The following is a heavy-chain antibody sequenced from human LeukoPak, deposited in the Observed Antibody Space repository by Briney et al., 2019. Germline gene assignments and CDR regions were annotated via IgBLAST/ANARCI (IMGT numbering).Heavy chain of an antibody. CDR1: GGSISSSSYY. Sequence: SETLSLTCAVSGGSISSSSYYWGWIRQPPGKGLEWIGSIYYSGSTYYNPSLKSRVTISIDTSKNQFSLKLSSVTAADTAVYYCVDDSSGYWYFDLWGRGTLVTVSS. CDR3: VDDSSGYWYFDL. D-gene: IGHD3-22*01. J-gene: IGHJ2*01. V-gene: IGHV4-39*07. CDR2: IYYSGST.